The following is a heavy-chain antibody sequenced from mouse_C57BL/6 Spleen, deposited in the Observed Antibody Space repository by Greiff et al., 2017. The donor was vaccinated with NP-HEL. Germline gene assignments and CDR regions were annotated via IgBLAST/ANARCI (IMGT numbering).Heavy chain of an antibody. CDR2: IHPNSGST. J-gene: IGHJ1*03. CDR1: GYTFTSYW. CDR3: ARAYDGYGYFDV. Sequence: QVQLQQPGAELVKPGASVKLSCKASGYTFTSYWMHWVKQRPGQGLEWIGMIHPNSGSTNYNEKFKSKATLTVDKSSSTAYMQLSSLTSEDSAVYYCARAYDGYGYFDVWGTGTTVAVSS. D-gene: IGHD2-3*01. V-gene: IGHV1-64*01.